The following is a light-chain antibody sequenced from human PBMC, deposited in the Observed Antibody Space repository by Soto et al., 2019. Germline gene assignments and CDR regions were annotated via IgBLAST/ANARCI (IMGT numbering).Light chain of an antibody. CDR1: QSIATF. V-gene: IGKV1-39*01. Sequence: QMTQSPSSLSASVGDRVTITCRASQSIATFLNWYQQRLGKAPKLLIYAASDLKSGVPSRFSGSGSGTDFNLTISSLQPEDFGSYYCQQSYDGPQTFGQGTKVEI. CDR3: QQSYDGPQT. CDR2: AAS. J-gene: IGKJ1*01.